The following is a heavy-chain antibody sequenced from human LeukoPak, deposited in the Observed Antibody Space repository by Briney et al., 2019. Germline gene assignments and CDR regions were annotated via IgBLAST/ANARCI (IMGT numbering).Heavy chain of an antibody. D-gene: IGHD3-3*01. J-gene: IGHJ3*02. CDR2: INPNSGGT. V-gene: IGHV1-2*02. Sequence: ASVKVSCKASGYTFTSYYMHWVRQAPGQGLEWMGWINPNSGGTNYAQKFQGRVTMTRDTSISTAYMELSRLRSDDTAVYYCARDPQFLEWSPYPLEIWGQGTMVTVSS. CDR3: ARDPQFLEWSPYPLEI. CDR1: GYTFTSYY.